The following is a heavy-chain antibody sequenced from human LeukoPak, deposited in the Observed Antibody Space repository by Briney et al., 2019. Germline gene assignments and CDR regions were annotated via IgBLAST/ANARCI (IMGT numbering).Heavy chain of an antibody. D-gene: IGHD6-19*01. V-gene: IGHV4-39*01. CDR3: ARRYSSGWYTY. CDR2: IYYSGST. Sequence: KPSETLSLTCTVSGGSISSSSYSWGWIRQPPGKGLEWIGSIYYSGSTYYNPSLKSRVTISVDTSKNQFSLKLSSVTAADTAVYYCARRYSSGWYTYWGQGTLVTVSS. CDR1: GGSISSSSYS. J-gene: IGHJ4*02.